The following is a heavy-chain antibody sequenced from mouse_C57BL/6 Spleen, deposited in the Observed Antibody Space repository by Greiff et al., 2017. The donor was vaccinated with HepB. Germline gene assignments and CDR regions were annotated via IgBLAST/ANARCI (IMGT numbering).Heavy chain of an antibody. D-gene: IGHD1-1*01. J-gene: IGHJ2*01. V-gene: IGHV1-50*01. CDR3: ARSGTVVADFDY. CDR1: GYTFTSYW. Sequence: QVQLQQPGAELVKPGASVKLSCKASGYTFTSYWMQWVKQRPGQGLEWIGEIDPSDSYTSYNQKFKGKATLTVDTSSSTAYMQLSSLTSEDSAVYYCARSGTVVADFDYWGQGTTLTVSS. CDR2: IDPSDSYT.